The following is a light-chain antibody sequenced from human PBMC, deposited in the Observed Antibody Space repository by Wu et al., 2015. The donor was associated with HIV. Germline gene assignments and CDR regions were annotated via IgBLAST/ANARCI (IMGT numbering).Light chain of an antibody. V-gene: IGKV3D-15*01. CDR1: QSVSSK. CDR2: DAS. Sequence: EIVMTQSPATLSVSPGERATLSCRASQSVSSKFAWYQQKPGQAPRLLIYDASTRATGIPARFSGTGSGTEFTLTINNMQSEDFAVYFRQQYYDWPPVTFGGGTKVEI. CDR3: QQYYDWPPVT. J-gene: IGKJ4*01.